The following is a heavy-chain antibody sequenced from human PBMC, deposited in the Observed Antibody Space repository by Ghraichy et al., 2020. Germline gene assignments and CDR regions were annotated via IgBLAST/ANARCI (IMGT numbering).Heavy chain of an antibody. Sequence: GGSLRLSCTASGFTFSDYSMIWVRQAPGKGLEWVSSISRRSSPTYYADSVQGRFTISRDNAKNSVYLQINSLRAEDTALYYCVRQVGDDSSNWFDPWGQGTLVTVSS. J-gene: IGHJ5*02. CDR1: GFTFSDYS. CDR2: ISRRSSPT. D-gene: IGHD5-18*01. CDR3: VRQVGDDSSNWFDP. V-gene: IGHV3-21*01.